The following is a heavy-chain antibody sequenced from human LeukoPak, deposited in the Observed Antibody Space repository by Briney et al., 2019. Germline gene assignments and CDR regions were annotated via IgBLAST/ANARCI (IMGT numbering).Heavy chain of an antibody. Sequence: SETLSLTCAVYGGSFSGYYWSWIRQPPGKGLEWIGEINHSGGTNYNPSLKSRVTISVDTSKNQFSLKLSSVTAADTAVYYCARRGYSSSWVGTWFDPWGQGTLVTVSS. D-gene: IGHD6-13*01. J-gene: IGHJ5*02. CDR3: ARRGYSSSWVGTWFDP. V-gene: IGHV4-34*01. CDR1: GGSFSGYY. CDR2: INHSGGT.